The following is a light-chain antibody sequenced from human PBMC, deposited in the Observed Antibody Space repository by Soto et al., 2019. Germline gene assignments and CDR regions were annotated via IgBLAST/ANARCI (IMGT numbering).Light chain of an antibody. CDR3: QQYCSSPLT. CDR2: GAS. CDR1: QSVSSSY. Sequence: EIVLKQSPGTLYLSPGERATLSCRASQSVSSSYLAWYQQKPGQAPRLLIYGASSRATGIPDRFSGSGSGTDFTLTISRLEPEDFAVYYCQQYCSSPLTFGGGTKVEIK. J-gene: IGKJ4*01. V-gene: IGKV3-20*01.